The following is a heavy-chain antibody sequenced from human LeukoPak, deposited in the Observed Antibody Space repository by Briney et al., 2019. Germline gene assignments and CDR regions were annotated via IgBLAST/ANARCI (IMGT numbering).Heavy chain of an antibody. CDR2: IYYSGST. Sequence: SETLSLTCTVSGGSISSGDYYWSWIRQPPGKGLEWIGYIYYSGSTYYNPSLKSRVTISVDTSKNQFSLKLSSVTAADTAVYFCATLYSSSSLTFDIWGQGTMVTVSS. D-gene: IGHD6-19*01. CDR1: GGSISSGDYY. V-gene: IGHV4-30-4*01. J-gene: IGHJ3*02. CDR3: ATLYSSSSLTFDI.